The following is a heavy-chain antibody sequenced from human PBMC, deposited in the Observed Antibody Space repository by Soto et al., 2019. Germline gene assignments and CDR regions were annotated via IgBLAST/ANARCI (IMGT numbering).Heavy chain of an antibody. Sequence: GSLGLSCSASVFTFSKYSMNWVRPAPGKGLEWVSTISASGRNTYYADSVKGRFTISRDNSKNTLYLQMNSLRAEDTAVYYCAKEVDDYYDSSHNLDSWGQGTRVNLSA. CDR1: VFTFSKYS. J-gene: IGHJ4*02. CDR3: AKEVDDYYDSSHNLDS. CDR2: ISASGRNT. V-gene: IGHV3-23*01. D-gene: IGHD3-22*01.